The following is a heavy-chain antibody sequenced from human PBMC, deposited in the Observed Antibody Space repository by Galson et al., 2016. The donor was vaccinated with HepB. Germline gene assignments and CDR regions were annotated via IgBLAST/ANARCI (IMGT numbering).Heavy chain of an antibody. Sequence: SVKVSCKASGGTFSSYAISWVRQAPGQGLEWMARIVPVLNAANYARKFQGRLTITADESTNTAYMELSSLRSEDTAGYYCATYRVGFGETEPCYGGQGTLVTVSS. CDR2: IVPVLNAA. J-gene: IGHJ4*02. D-gene: IGHD3-10*01. V-gene: IGHV1-69*11. CDR3: ATYRVGFGETEPCY. CDR1: GGTFSSYA.